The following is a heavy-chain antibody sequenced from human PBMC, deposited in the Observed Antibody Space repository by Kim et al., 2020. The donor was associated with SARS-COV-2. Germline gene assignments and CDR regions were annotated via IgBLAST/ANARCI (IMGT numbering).Heavy chain of an antibody. CDR1: GFTFSSYS. D-gene: IGHD3-3*01. CDR2: ISSSSYI. V-gene: IGHV3-21*01. CDR3: ARDMLKRYDFWSGYYTEGDAFDI. Sequence: GGSLRLSCAASGFTFSSYSMNWVRQAPGKGLEWVSSISSSSYIYYADSVKGRFTISRDNAKNSLYLQMNSLRAEDTAVYYCARDMLKRYDFWSGYYTEGDAFDIWGQGTMVTVSS. J-gene: IGHJ3*02.